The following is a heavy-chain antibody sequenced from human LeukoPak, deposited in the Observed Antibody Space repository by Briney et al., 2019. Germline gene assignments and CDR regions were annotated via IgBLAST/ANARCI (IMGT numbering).Heavy chain of an antibody. CDR2: IDYSGST. CDR1: AGSVTNGDYY. CDR3: TREHIAVVPAALGRKKYYYYGMDV. Sequence: SETLSLTCTVSAGSVTNGDYYWSWVRQSPGKGLEWIAYIDYSGSTNYNPSLKSRVTISVDTSKNQFSLRLSSVTAADTAVYYCTREHIAVVPAALGRKKYYYYGMDVWGQGTTVTVSS. J-gene: IGHJ6*02. D-gene: IGHD2-2*01. V-gene: IGHV4-61*08.